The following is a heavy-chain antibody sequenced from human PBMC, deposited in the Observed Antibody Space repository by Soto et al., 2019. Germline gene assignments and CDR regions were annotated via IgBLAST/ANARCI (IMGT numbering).Heavy chain of an antibody. CDR2: ISYDGSNK. Sequence: GGSLRLSCVGSGFTFSSYAMHWVRQAPGKGLEWVAVISYDGSNKYYADSVKGRFTISRDNSKNTLYLQMNSLRAEDTAVYYCARDSYKYCSSTSCSRDGMDVWGQGTTVTVSS. J-gene: IGHJ6*02. V-gene: IGHV3-30-3*01. CDR1: GFTFSSYA. D-gene: IGHD2-2*01. CDR3: ARDSYKYCSSTSCSRDGMDV.